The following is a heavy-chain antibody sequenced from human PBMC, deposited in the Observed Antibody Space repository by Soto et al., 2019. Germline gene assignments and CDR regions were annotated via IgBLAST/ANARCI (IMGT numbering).Heavy chain of an antibody. Sequence: QITLKESGPTLVIPTQTLTLTCTFSGFALSTSGLGVGWIRQPPGQALEWLALIYWNDDKRYSPSLKARLTITKDTSKNQVVRTMTNMDPVDTATYYCAHRPSGWYLFDYWGQGTLVTVSS. V-gene: IGHV2-5*01. CDR3: AHRPSGWYLFDY. CDR1: GFALSTSGLG. CDR2: IYWNDDK. D-gene: IGHD6-19*01. J-gene: IGHJ4*02.